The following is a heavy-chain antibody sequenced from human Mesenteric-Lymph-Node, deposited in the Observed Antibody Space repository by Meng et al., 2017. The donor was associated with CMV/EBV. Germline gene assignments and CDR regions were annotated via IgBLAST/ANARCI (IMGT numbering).Heavy chain of an antibody. J-gene: IGHJ4*02. Sequence: GESLKISCAASGFTFSSYGMHWVRQAPGKGLEWVAFIRYDGSNKYYADSVKGRFTISRDNSKNALYLQMNSLRAEDTAVYYCARGGRGSGTHWRHFDYWGRGTLVTVSS. CDR3: ARGGRGSGTHWRHFDY. V-gene: IGHV3-30*02. CDR2: IRYDGSNK. D-gene: IGHD1-1*01. CDR1: GFTFSSYG.